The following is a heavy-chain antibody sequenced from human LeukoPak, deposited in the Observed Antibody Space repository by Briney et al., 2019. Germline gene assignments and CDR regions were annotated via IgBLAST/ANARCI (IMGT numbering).Heavy chain of an antibody. CDR2: IRSKGYGEAT. CDR3: SRPVYSSDWYVDD. Sequence: GGSLRLSCAASGFTVSSNYMSWVRQAPGKGLEWVGFIRSKGYGEATEYAASVKGRFTISRDDSKSIAYLQMNSLKTEDTAVYYCSRPVYSSDWYVDDWGQGTLVTVSS. V-gene: IGHV3-49*04. D-gene: IGHD6-19*01. J-gene: IGHJ4*02. CDR1: GFTVSSNY.